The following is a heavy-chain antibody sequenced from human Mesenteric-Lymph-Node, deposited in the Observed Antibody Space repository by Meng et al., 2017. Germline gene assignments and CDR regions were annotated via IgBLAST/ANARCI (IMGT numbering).Heavy chain of an antibody. CDR3: AKEVDDCSGGSCYLIHDAFDI. V-gene: IGHV3-23*01. CDR2: ISGSGGST. J-gene: IGHJ3*02. D-gene: IGHD2-15*01. CDR1: GFTFSSHA. Sequence: GESLKISCAASGFTFSSHAMSWVRQAPGKGLEWVSAISGSGGSTYYADSVKGRFTISRDNSKNTLYLQMNSLRAEDTAVYYCAKEVDDCSGGSCYLIHDAFDIWGQGTMVTVSS.